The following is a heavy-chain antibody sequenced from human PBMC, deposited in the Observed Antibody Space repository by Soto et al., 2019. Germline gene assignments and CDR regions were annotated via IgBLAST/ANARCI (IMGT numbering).Heavy chain of an antibody. CDR1: GYTFTGYY. CDR2: INPNSGGT. D-gene: IGHD3-3*01. CDR3: AREDKDFWSGYIYFDY. Sequence: GASVKVSCKASGYTFTGYYMHWVRQAPGQGLEWMGWINPNSGGTNYAQKFQGWVTMTRDTSISTAYMELSRLRSDDTAVYYCAREDKDFWSGYIYFDYWGQGTLVIV. V-gene: IGHV1-2*04. J-gene: IGHJ4*02.